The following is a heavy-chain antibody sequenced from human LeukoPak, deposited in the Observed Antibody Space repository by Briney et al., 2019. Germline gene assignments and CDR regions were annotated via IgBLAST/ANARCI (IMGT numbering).Heavy chain of an antibody. J-gene: IGHJ4*02. CDR3: ASNKGQWLFSD. D-gene: IGHD6-19*01. CDR2: VSSSGGT. Sequence: SETLSLTCTVSGGSIGSGSFYYSWIRQPAGKGLEWIGRVSSSGGTNYNPSLQSRVIISIDTSKNQFSLRLSSVTAADTAVYYCASNKGQWLFSDWGQGTLVTVSS. CDR1: GGSIGSGSFY. V-gene: IGHV4-61*02.